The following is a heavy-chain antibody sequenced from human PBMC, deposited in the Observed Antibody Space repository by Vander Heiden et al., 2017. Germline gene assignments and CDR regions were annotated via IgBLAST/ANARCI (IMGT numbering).Heavy chain of an antibody. CDR3: ARVYYYDARPLDI. CDR1: GGSISRSSYY. V-gene: IGHV4-39*01. CDR2: IYYSGST. J-gene: IGHJ3*02. D-gene: IGHD3-22*01. Sequence: QLQLQESGPGLVKPSETLSLTCTVPGGSISRSSYYWGWIRQPPGKGLEWIGSIYYSGSTYYNPSLKSRVTISVDTSKNQFSLKLSSVTAADTAVYYCARVYYYDARPLDIWGQGTMVTVSS.